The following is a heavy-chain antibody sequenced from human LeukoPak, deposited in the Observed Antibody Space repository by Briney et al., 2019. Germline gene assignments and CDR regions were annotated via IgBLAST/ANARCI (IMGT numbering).Heavy chain of an antibody. CDR1: GDSISTSNSY. Sequence: TASETLSLTCTVSGDSISTSNSYWGWIRQPPGKGLEWIGSIYYSGRTYYNPSLKSRVTISVDTSKNQFSLKLSSVTAADTAIYYCARPPRAYSSSWYFGYWGQGTLVTVSS. CDR2: IYYSGRT. D-gene: IGHD6-13*01. J-gene: IGHJ4*02. CDR3: ARPPRAYSSSWYFGY. V-gene: IGHV4-39*07.